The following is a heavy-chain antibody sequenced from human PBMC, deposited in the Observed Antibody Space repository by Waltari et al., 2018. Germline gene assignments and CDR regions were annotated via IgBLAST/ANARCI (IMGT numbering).Heavy chain of an antibody. Sequence: QVQLQESGPGLVKPSETLSLTCTVSGGSISSHYWSWIRQPPGKGLEWIGYIYYSGSTNYNPPLKSRVTISVDTSKNQFSLKLSSVTAADTAVYYCARDSSRRGRVPAAVDWFDPWGQGTLVTVSS. CDR3: ARDSSRRGRVPAAVDWFDP. V-gene: IGHV4-59*11. D-gene: IGHD2-2*01. CDR1: GGSISSHY. J-gene: IGHJ5*02. CDR2: IYYSGST.